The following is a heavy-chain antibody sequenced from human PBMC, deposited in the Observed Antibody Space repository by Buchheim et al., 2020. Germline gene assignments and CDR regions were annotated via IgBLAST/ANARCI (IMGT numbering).Heavy chain of an antibody. CDR2: ISSSGSTI. D-gene: IGHD3-22*01. CDR1: GFTFSDYY. V-gene: IGHV3-11*01. J-gene: IGHJ6*02. CDR3: ARDPLKRRYYDSSAQPTVRYYYYGMDV. Sequence: QVQLVESGGGLVKPGGSLRLSCAASGFTFSDYYMSWIRQAPGKGLEWVSYISSSGSTIYYADSVKGRFTISRDNAKNSLYLQMNSLRAEDTAVYYCARDPLKRRYYDSSAQPTVRYYYYGMDVWGQGTT.